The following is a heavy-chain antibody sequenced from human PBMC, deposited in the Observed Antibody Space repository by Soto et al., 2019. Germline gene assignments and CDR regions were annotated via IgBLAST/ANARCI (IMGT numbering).Heavy chain of an antibody. Sequence: SETLSLTCTVSGGSISSYYWSWIRQPPGKGLEWIGYIYYSGSTNYNPSLKSRVTISVDTSKNQFSLKLSSVTAADTAVYYCARGVRFLVDYWGQGTLVTVSS. D-gene: IGHD3-3*01. J-gene: IGHJ4*02. CDR2: IYYSGST. CDR3: ARGVRFLVDY. V-gene: IGHV4-59*08. CDR1: GGSISSYY.